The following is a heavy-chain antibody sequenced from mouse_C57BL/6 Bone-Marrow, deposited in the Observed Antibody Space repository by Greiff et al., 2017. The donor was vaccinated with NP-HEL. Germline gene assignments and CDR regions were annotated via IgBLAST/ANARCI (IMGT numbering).Heavy chain of an antibody. CDR3: ARGYSNFYWYFDV. Sequence: VKVVESGAELVRPGASVKLSCKASGYTFTDYYINWVKQRPGQGLEWIARIYPGSGNTYYNEKFKGKATLTAEKSSSTAYMQLSSLTSEDSAVYFCARGYSNFYWYFDVWGTGTTVTVSS. V-gene: IGHV1-76*01. CDR2: IYPGSGNT. J-gene: IGHJ1*03. D-gene: IGHD2-5*01. CDR1: GYTFTDYY.